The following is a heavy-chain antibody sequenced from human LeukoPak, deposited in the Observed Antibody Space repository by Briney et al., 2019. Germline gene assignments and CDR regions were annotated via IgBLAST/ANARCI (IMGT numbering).Heavy chain of an antibody. D-gene: IGHD3-10*01. CDR2: IYYSENT. J-gene: IGHJ4*02. CDR3: ARSEETFSYGSGNYYSFDS. CDR1: GGSISSGGYY. V-gene: IGHV4-31*03. Sequence: SETLSLTCSVSGGSISSGGYYWSRLRQHPGKGREWIGYIYYSENTYYNPSLKSRVTISVDTSRKQFYLKLSSVTAADTALYYCARSEETFSYGSGNYYSFDSWGQGTLVTVSS.